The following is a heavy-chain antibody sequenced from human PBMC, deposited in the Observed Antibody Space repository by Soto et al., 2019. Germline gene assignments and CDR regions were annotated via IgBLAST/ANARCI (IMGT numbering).Heavy chain of an antibody. D-gene: IGHD7-27*01. CDR2: ISASGGNT. CDR1: GFTFSNYA. V-gene: IGHV3-23*01. J-gene: IGHJ4*02. CDR3: ANPSSQSRASLGYFDY. Sequence: EVQLLESGGGLVQPGGSLRLSCAASGFTFSNYAMSWVRQAPGKGLEWVSTISASGGNTYYADSVKGRFTISRDNSKNTLYLQMNSLRAEDTAVYYCANPSSQSRASLGYFDYWGQGTLVTVSS.